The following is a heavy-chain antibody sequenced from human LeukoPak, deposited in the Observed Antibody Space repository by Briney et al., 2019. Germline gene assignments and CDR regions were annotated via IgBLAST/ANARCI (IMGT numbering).Heavy chain of an antibody. D-gene: IGHD6-13*01. CDR1: GFTLSTYA. CDR3: AKGVSSSWSNDAFDI. Sequence: GGSLRLSCSASGFTLSTYAMHWVRHAPGKGLKHVSVISGNGGSTYYADSVKGRFTITRDTSKNTLYLQMNSLRTEDTAVYYCAKGVSSSWSNDAFDIWRQGTMVTVSS. J-gene: IGHJ3*02. V-gene: IGHV3-64*04. CDR2: ISGNGGST.